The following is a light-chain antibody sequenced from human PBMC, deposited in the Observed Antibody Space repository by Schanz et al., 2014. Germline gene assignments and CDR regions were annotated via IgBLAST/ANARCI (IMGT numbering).Light chain of an antibody. CDR3: QQYASSVSYT. V-gene: IGKV3-20*01. Sequence: DILLTQSPGTLSMSPGDRATLSCRASQTISSSYLAWYQQKAGQAPRLLIYGASSRATGIPDRFSGSGSGTDFTLTISRLEPEDFAVYYCQQYASSVSYTFGQGTKLEIK. J-gene: IGKJ2*01. CDR1: QTISSSY. CDR2: GAS.